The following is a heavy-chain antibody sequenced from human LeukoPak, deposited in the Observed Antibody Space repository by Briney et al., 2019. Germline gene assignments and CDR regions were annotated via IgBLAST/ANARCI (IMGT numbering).Heavy chain of an antibody. V-gene: IGHV4-38-2*02. Sequence: SETLSLTCTVSGGSVSSGYYWGWIRQPPGKGLEWIGSIYHSGSTYYNPSLKSRVTISVDTSKNQFSLKLSSVTAADTAVYYCARGAVAGSDYWGQGTLVTVSS. J-gene: IGHJ4*02. CDR1: GGSVSSGYY. CDR2: IYHSGST. D-gene: IGHD6-19*01. CDR3: ARGAVAGSDY.